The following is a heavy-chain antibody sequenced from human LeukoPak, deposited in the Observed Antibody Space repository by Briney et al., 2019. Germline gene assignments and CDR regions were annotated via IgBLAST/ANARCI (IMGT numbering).Heavy chain of an antibody. CDR2: IIPIFGTA. D-gene: IGHD3-10*01. J-gene: IGHJ5*02. V-gene: IGHV1-69*05. CDR3: ARVGFGEFRFWFDP. CDR1: GGTFSSYA. Sequence: SVKVSCKASGGTFSSYAISWVRQAPGQGLEWMGGIIPIFGTANYAQKFQGRVTITTDESTSTAYMELRSLRSDDTAVYYCARVGFGEFRFWFDPWGQGTLVTVSS.